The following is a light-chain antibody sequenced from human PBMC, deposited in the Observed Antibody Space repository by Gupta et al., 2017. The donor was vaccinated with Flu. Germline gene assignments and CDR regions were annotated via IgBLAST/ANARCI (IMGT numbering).Light chain of an antibody. CDR2: RNG. J-gene: IGLJ3*02. V-gene: IGLV1-47*01. Sequence: DTISCVGGSSIVGSNYVYWYHHRAGTTPMLLIYRNGQRLSVVPDRFSGSKSGTAASMTISGLRAEDEANYYCAAVDDSRIGRLFGGGTKLTVL. CDR1: SSIVGSNY. CDR3: AAVDDSRIGRL.